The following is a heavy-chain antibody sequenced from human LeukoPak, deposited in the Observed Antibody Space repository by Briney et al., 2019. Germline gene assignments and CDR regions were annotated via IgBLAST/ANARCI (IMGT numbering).Heavy chain of an antibody. CDR1: GFTFSSYA. CDR3: AKDQGYCRSTSCYADY. Sequence: GGSLRLSCAASGFTFSSYAMSWVRQAPGRGLAWVSAISGSGGDTYYADSVKGRFTISRDNSKNTLYLQMDSLRAEDTAVYYCAKDQGYCRSTSCYADYWGQGTLVTVSS. J-gene: IGHJ4*02. V-gene: IGHV3-23*01. CDR2: ISGSGGDT. D-gene: IGHD2-2*01.